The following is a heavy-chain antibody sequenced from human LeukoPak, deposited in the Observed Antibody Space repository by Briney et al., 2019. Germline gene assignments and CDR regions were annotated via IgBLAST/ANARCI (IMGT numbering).Heavy chain of an antibody. D-gene: IGHD5-24*01. CDR1: GFMFDDYA. Sequence: GGSLRISCAASGFMFDDYAMHWGRQVPGKGLEWVSLISGDGVSRFYADSVKGRFTISRDNNHDSPSLQMNRLTTEDTAYYYCAREQYSHTSNYFDTWGQGILVTVSS. CDR2: ISGDGVSR. V-gene: IGHV3-43*02. CDR3: AREQYSHTSNYFDT. J-gene: IGHJ4*02.